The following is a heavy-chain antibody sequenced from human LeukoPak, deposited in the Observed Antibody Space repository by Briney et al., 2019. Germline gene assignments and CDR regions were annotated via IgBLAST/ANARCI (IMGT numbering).Heavy chain of an antibody. V-gene: IGHV4-31*03. J-gene: IGHJ4*02. Sequence: PSETLSLTCTVSGGSISSGGYYWSWIRQHPGKGLEWIGYIYYSGSTYYNPSLKSRVTISVDTSKNQISLKLSSVTAADTAVYYCAREGGYNPIDYWGQGTLVTVSS. CDR2: IYYSGST. CDR1: GGSISSGGYY. CDR3: AREGGYNPIDY. D-gene: IGHD3-22*01.